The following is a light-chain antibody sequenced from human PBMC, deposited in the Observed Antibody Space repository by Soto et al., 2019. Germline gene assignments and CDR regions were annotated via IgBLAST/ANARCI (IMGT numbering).Light chain of an antibody. Sequence: DIQMTQSPSSLSASVGDRVTSTCRASQSISSYLNWYQQKPGKAPKLLIYAASSLQSGVPSRFSGSASGTDFTLTISSLQPEDFATYYCQQSYSTRWTFGQGTKVEIK. CDR3: QQSYSTRWT. CDR1: QSISSY. V-gene: IGKV1-39*01. CDR2: AAS. J-gene: IGKJ1*01.